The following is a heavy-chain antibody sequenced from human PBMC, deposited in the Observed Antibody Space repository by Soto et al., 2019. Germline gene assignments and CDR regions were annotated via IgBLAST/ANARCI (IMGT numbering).Heavy chain of an antibody. J-gene: IGHJ4*02. Sequence: SQTPSLTCTVSGGSISSGGYYWSWIRQHPGKGLEWIGYIYYSGSTYYNPSLKSRVTFSVATSKNQFSLKLNSVTAADTAVYYCAREGGSGGIDYWGQGTLVTVSS. CDR1: GGSISSGGYY. D-gene: IGHD3-10*01. CDR2: IYYSGST. CDR3: AREGGSGGIDY. V-gene: IGHV4-31*03.